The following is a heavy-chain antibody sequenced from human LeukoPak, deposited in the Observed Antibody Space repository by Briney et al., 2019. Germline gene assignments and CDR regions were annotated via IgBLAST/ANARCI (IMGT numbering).Heavy chain of an antibody. V-gene: IGHV3-30*18. J-gene: IGHJ6*02. CDR3: AKSDYGDSYYYYGMDV. Sequence: PGGSLRLSCAASGFTFTSYGMHWVRQAPGKGLEWVGVISYDGSNKNYADSVKGRFTISRDNSKNTLYLQMNSLRADDTAVYYCAKSDYGDSYYYYGMDVWGQGTTVTASS. CDR1: GFTFTSYG. CDR2: ISYDGSNK. D-gene: IGHD4-17*01.